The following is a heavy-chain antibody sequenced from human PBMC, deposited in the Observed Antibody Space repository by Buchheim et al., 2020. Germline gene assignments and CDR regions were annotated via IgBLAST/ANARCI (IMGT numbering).Heavy chain of an antibody. Sequence: EVQLVESGGGLVKPGGSLRLSCAASGFTFSSYSMNWVRQAPGKGLEWVSSISSSSSYIYYADSVKGRFTISSDNAKNSLYLQMNSLRAEDTAVYYCARDRYYYDSSGYTPDAFDIWGQGT. CDR1: GFTFSSYS. CDR2: ISSSSSYI. CDR3: ARDRYYYDSSGYTPDAFDI. J-gene: IGHJ3*02. V-gene: IGHV3-21*01. D-gene: IGHD3-22*01.